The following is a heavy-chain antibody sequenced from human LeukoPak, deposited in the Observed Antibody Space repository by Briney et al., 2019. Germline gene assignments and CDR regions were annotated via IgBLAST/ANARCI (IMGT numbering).Heavy chain of an antibody. V-gene: IGHV4-4*07. J-gene: IGHJ4*02. Sequence: PSETLSLTCTVSGGSISSYYWSWIRQPAGKGLEWIGRSTGSTNYNPSLKSRVTMSVDTSKNQFSLRLRSVTAADTAVYYCARQIASAGTAGFDFWGQGALVTVSS. CDR1: GGSISSYY. CDR2: STGST. CDR3: ARQIASAGTAGFDF. D-gene: IGHD6-13*01.